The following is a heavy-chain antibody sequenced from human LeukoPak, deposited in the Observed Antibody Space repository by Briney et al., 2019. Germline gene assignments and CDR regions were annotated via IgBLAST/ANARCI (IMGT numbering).Heavy chain of an antibody. D-gene: IGHD3-10*01. CDR2: ISYDGKNK. Sequence: GGSLRLSCAASGFTFKNYALHWVRQAPGQGLEWVAVISYDGKNKYYTVSVKGRFTISRDDSKSTLYLQMNSLRGEDTAVYYCAKGDRITMVRGVDYWGQGTLVTVSS. V-gene: IGHV3-30*04. CDR3: AKGDRITMVRGVDY. CDR1: GFTFKNYA. J-gene: IGHJ4*02.